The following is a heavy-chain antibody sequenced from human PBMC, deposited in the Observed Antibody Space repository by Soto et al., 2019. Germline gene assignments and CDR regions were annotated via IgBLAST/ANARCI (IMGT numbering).Heavy chain of an antibody. D-gene: IGHD3-3*01. CDR2: ISYDGSNK. CDR3: ARVRPLRFLEWLPPDY. J-gene: IGHJ4*02. CDR1: GFTFSSYA. Sequence: QVQLVESGGGVVQPGRSLRLSCAASGFTFSSYAMHWVRQAPGKGLEWVAVISYDGSNKYYADSVKGRFTISRDNSKNTLYLQMNSLRAEDTAVYYCARVRPLRFLEWLPPDYWGQGTLVTVSS. V-gene: IGHV3-30-3*01.